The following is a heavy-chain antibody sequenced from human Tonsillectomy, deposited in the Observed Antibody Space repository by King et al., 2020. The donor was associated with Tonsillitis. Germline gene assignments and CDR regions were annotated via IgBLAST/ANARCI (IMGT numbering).Heavy chain of an antibody. Sequence: VQLVESGGGVVQPGRSLRLSCAASGFTFSTYEMHWVRQAPGKGLEWVAVISYDGSNQYHADSVKGRLTISRENSKNTLYLQMNSLRAEDTAVYYCARDRDCSSTSCYNFFDMWGQGTMVTVSS. CDR3: ARDRDCSSTSCYNFFDM. V-gene: IGHV3-30-3*01. CDR2: ISYDGSNQ. CDR1: GFTFSTYE. D-gene: IGHD2-2*02. J-gene: IGHJ3*02.